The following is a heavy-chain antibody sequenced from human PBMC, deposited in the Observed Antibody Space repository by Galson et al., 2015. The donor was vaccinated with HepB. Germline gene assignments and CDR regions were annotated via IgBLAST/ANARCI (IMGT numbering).Heavy chain of an antibody. J-gene: IGHJ4*02. CDR2: ISYDGSNK. Sequence: SLRLSCAASGFTFSSYAMHWVRQAPGKGLEWVALISYDGSNKYYADSVKGRFTISRDNSKNTLYLQMNSLRAEDTAVYYCARDLIAVAGTTFWYWGQGTLVTVSS. CDR3: ARDLIAVAGTTFWY. CDR1: GFTFSSYA. V-gene: IGHV3-30-3*01. D-gene: IGHD6-19*01.